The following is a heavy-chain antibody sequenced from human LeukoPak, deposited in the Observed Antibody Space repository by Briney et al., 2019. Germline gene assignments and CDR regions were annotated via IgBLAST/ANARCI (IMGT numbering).Heavy chain of an antibody. CDR3: ARSNYVWGGFRLDY. CDR2: IYYRGST. D-gene: IGHD3-16*02. Sequence: PSETLSLTCTVSGGSISSGYWSWIRQPPGKGLEWVGYIYYRGSTNYNPSLKSRITISLDTPKNQFSLKLSSVTAADTAVYYCARSNYVWGGFRLDYWGQGTLVTVSP. J-gene: IGHJ4*02. CDR1: GGSISSGY. V-gene: IGHV4-59*08.